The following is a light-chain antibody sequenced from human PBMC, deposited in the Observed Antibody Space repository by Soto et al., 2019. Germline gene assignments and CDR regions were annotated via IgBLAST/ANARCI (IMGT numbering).Light chain of an antibody. CDR1: SSDVGAYIY. J-gene: IGLJ2*01. CDR2: DVS. CDR3: CSYAGSSLI. Sequence: QSALTQPRSVSGSPGQSVTISCTGTSSDVGAYIYVSWYQQDPGKAPKLMIYDVSKRPSGVPDRFSGPKSGNTASLTISGLQAEDEADYYCCSYAGSSLIFGGGTKVTVL. V-gene: IGLV2-11*01.